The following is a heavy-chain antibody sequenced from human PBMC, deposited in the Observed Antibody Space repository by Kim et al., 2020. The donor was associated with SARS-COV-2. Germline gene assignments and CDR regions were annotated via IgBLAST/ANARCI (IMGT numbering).Heavy chain of an antibody. Sequence: GGSLRLSCAASGFTFSSYSMSWVRQAPGKGLEWVSSISSSSSYIYYADSVKGRFTISRDNAKNSLYLQMNSLRAEDTAVYYCARDYLSRATVTSYYYYGMDGWGQGTTVTVSS. J-gene: IGHJ6*02. V-gene: IGHV3-21*01. CDR3: ARDYLSRATVTSYYYYGMDG. D-gene: IGHD4-17*01. CDR2: ISSSSSYI. CDR1: GFTFSSYS.